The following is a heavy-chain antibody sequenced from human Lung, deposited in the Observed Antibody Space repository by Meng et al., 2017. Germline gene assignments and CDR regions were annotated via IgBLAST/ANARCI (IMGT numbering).Heavy chain of an antibody. V-gene: IGHV4-34*02. CDR3: VRRTYSSGWYFDY. CDR1: GVSFSGYY. D-gene: IGHD6-19*01. Sequence: QGQLQRWGSGMLMPSLTLSRTCAVYGVSFSGYYWSWIRQPPGKGLEWIGDINDSGSTNYNPSLKSRVTISVDTSKNQFSLRVTSVTAADRAVYYCVRRTYSSGWYFDYWGQGTLVTVSS. CDR2: INDSGST. J-gene: IGHJ4*02.